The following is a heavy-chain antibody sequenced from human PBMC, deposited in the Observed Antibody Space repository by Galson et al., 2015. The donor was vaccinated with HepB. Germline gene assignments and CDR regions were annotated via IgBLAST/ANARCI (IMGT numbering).Heavy chain of an antibody. CDR1: GYTLSKIS. Sequence: SVKVSCKVSGYTLSKISMHWVRQAPGKGLEWMGGFHAADGQTNYAQKFQGRVTMTEDIFTDTAYMELRSLRSEDTAVYYCATGIFWVADDNNAATHWYFDIWGRGTLLTVSS. V-gene: IGHV1-24*01. D-gene: IGHD3-9*01. CDR3: ATGIFWVADDNNAATHWYFDI. CDR2: FHAADGQT. J-gene: IGHJ2*01.